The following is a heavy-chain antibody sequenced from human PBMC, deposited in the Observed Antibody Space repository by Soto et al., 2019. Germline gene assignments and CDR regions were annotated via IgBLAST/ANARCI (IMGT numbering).Heavy chain of an antibody. CDR2: ISYDGSNK. D-gene: IGHD3-3*01. Sequence: QVQLVESGGGVVQPGRSLRLSCAASGFTFSSYGMHWVRQAPGKGLEWVAVISYDGSNKYYADSVKGRFTISRDNSKNTLYLQMNSLRAEDTAVYYCAKDYDFWSGYPYYYYYGMDVWGQGTTVTVSS. CDR3: AKDYDFWSGYPYYYYYGMDV. V-gene: IGHV3-30*18. J-gene: IGHJ6*02. CDR1: GFTFSSYG.